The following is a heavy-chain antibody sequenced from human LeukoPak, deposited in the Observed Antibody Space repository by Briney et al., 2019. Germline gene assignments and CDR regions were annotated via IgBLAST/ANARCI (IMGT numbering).Heavy chain of an antibody. CDR1: GFPFSAYE. CDR2: ISVSGDTI. CDR3: AKDLAKITMVGGVKPLFDY. J-gene: IGHJ4*02. V-gene: IGHV3-48*03. Sequence: GGSLRLSCAASGFPFSAYEMNWVRQAPGKGLEWVSYISVSGDTIYYADSVKGRFTISRDNSKNTLYLQMNSLRAEDTAVYYCAKDLAKITMVGGVKPLFDYWGQGTLVTVSS. D-gene: IGHD3-10*01.